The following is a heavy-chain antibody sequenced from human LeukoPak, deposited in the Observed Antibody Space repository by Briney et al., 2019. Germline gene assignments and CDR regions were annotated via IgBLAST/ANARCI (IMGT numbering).Heavy chain of an antibody. CDR1: GGSISSGDYY. V-gene: IGHV4-30-4*01. Sequence: SQTLSLTCTVSGGSISSGDYYWSWIRQPPGKGLEWIGYIYYSGSTYYNPSLKSRVTISVDTSKNQSSLKLSSVTAADTAVYYCAREETYYYGSRFDPWGQGTLVTVSS. CDR2: IYYSGST. J-gene: IGHJ5*02. CDR3: AREETYYYGSRFDP. D-gene: IGHD3-10*01.